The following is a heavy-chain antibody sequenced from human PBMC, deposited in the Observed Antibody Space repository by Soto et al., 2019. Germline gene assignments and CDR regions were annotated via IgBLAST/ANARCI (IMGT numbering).Heavy chain of an antibody. J-gene: IGHJ5*02. CDR3: ARDRPHSSSWYGWLDP. V-gene: IGHV4-31*03. Sequence: SETLSLTCTVSGGSISSGGYYWSWIRQHPGKGLEWIGYIYYSGSTYYNPSLKSRVTISVDTSKNQFSLKLSSVTAADTAVYYCARDRPHSSSWYGWLDPSGQGTLVTVYS. D-gene: IGHD6-13*01. CDR2: IYYSGST. CDR1: GGSISSGGYY.